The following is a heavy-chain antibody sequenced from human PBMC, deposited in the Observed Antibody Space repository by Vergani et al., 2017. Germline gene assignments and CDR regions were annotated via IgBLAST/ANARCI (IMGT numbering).Heavy chain of an antibody. CDR3: AGGGGPGYSSGWYGNWYFDL. J-gene: IGHJ2*01. Sequence: QVQLVQSGAEVKKPGSSVKVSCKASGGTFSSYAISWVRQAPGQGLEWMGGIIPIFGTANYAQKFQGRVTITADKSTSTAYMGLSSLRSEDTAVYYCAGGGGPGYSSGWYGNWYFDLWGRGTLVTVSS. CDR2: IIPIFGTA. D-gene: IGHD6-19*01. CDR1: GGTFSSYA. V-gene: IGHV1-69*06.